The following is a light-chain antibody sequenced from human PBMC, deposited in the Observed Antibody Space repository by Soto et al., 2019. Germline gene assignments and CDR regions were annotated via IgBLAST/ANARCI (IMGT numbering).Light chain of an antibody. CDR2: DAA. V-gene: IGKV3-11*01. J-gene: IGKJ4*01. CDR1: QSVSSY. CDR3: QQRSNWPLT. Sequence: EIVLTQSPATLSLSPGERATLSCRASQSVSSYLACYQQKPGQAPSLLIYDAANRSTGIPARFSGSGSGTDFTLTISSLEPEDFAVYYCQQRSNWPLTFGGGTKVDIK.